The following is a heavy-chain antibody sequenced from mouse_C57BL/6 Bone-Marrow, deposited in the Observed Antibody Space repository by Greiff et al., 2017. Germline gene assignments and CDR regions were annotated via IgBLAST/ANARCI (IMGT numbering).Heavy chain of an antibody. Sequence: QVQLQQSGAELVRPGTSVKVSCKASGYAFTNYLIEWVKQRPGQGLEWIGVINPGSGGTNYNEKFKGKATLTADKSSSTAYMQLSSLTSADSVVYFCARSKNWDSWFAYWGQGTLVTVSA. D-gene: IGHD4-1*01. CDR2: INPGSGGT. CDR1: GYAFTNYL. CDR3: ARSKNWDSWFAY. V-gene: IGHV1-54*01. J-gene: IGHJ3*01.